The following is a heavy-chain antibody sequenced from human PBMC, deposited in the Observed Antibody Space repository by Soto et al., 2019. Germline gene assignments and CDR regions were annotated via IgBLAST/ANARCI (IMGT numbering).Heavy chain of an antibody. CDR1: GFTFSTYG. Sequence: QVQLVESGGGVVQPGKSLRLSCAASGFTFSTYGMHWVRQAPGKGLEWVAVIWYDGSNKYHGDSLKGRFTISRDNSKNTLYLQITNLRAEDTAVYYCGRDGALGDTAVVDSWGKGNLVTVSS. CDR3: GRDGALGDTAVVDS. D-gene: IGHD5-18*01. CDR2: IWYDGSNK. J-gene: IGHJ4*02. V-gene: IGHV3-33*01.